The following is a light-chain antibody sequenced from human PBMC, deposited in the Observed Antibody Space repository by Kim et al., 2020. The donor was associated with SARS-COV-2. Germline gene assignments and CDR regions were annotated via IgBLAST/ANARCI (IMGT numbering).Light chain of an antibody. CDR2: GAS. J-gene: IGKJ2*01. CDR1: QSVGGT. Sequence: SVSPGERVPLSCRASQSVGGTLAWYQQKPGHAPRLLIYGASTRAAGIPVRFGGSGSGTEFTLTISSLQSEDFAVYYCQQYNNWPRSFGQGTKLEL. V-gene: IGKV3-15*01. CDR3: QQYNNWPRS.